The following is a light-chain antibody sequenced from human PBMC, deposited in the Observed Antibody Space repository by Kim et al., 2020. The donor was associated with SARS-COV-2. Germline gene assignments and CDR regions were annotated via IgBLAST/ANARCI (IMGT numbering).Light chain of an antibody. CDR1: NLGSKS. V-gene: IGLV3-21*04. CDR3: QVWDSSSDHHWV. J-gene: IGLJ3*02. CDR2: YDS. Sequence: SYELTQPPSVSVAPGKTARITCGGNNLGSKSVHWYQQKPGQAPVLVIYYDSDRPSGIPERFSGSNSGNTATLTISRVEAGDEADYYCQVWDSSSDHHWVFGGGTQLTVL.